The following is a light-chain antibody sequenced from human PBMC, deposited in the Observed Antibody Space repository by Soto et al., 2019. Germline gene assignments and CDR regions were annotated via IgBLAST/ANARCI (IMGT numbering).Light chain of an antibody. CDR3: QQYNTYPLT. Sequence: DIQMTQSPSTLSASVGDRVTITCRASQSISTWLAWYQQEPGKAPKLLIYKASNLEGGVPSRFSGSGSGTEFTITISSLQPDDFATYYCQQYNTYPLTFGGGTTVEIK. CDR2: KAS. V-gene: IGKV1-5*03. J-gene: IGKJ4*01. CDR1: QSISTW.